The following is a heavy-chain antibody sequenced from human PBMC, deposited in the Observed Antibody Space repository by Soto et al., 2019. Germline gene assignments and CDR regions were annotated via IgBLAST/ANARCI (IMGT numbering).Heavy chain of an antibody. Sequence: AGGSLRLSCAASGFTFDDYAMHWVRQAPGKGLEWVSGISWNSGSIGYADSVKGRFTISRDNAKNSLYLQMNSLRAEDTALYYCAKEGAAAGDKKYYFDYWGQGTLVTVSS. J-gene: IGHJ4*02. CDR3: AKEGAAAGDKKYYFDY. D-gene: IGHD6-13*01. V-gene: IGHV3-9*01. CDR2: ISWNSGSI. CDR1: GFTFDDYA.